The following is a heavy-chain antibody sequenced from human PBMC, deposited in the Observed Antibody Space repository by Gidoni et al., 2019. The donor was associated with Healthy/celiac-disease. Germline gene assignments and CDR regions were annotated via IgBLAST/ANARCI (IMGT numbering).Heavy chain of an antibody. Sequence: QLQLQESGSGLVKPSQTLSLTCAVSGGSISSGGYSWSWIRQPPGKGLEWIGYIYHSGSTYYNPSLKSRVTISVDRSKNQFSLKLSSVTAADTAVYYCAGIYGVGYYYGMDVWGQGTTVTVSS. D-gene: IGHD4-17*01. CDR1: GGSISSGGYS. CDR3: AGIYGVGYYYGMDV. CDR2: IYHSGST. V-gene: IGHV4-30-2*01. J-gene: IGHJ6*02.